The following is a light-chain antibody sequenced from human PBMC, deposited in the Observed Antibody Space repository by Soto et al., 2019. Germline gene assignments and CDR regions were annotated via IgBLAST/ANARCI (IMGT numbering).Light chain of an antibody. CDR2: LGS. CDR1: QSLLHSNGYNY. V-gene: IGKV2-28*01. Sequence: DIVMTQSPLSLPVTPGEPASISCRSSQSLLHSNGYNYLDWYLQKPGQSPQLLIYLGSNRASGVPDRLSGSGSGTDFTLKISSVEAEDVGVYYCMQALQTPGTFGGGTKVEIK. CDR3: MQALQTPGT. J-gene: IGKJ4*01.